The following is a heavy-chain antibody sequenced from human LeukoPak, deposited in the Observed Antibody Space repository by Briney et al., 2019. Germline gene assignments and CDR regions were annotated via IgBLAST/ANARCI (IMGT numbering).Heavy chain of an antibody. CDR1: GFTFSSYW. CDR3: ARVDYDFWSGYYPGDY. V-gene: IGHV3-74*01. Sequence: PGGSLRLSCAASGFTFSSYWMHWVRQAPGKGLVWVSRINSDGSSTSYADSVKGRFTISRDNAKNTLYLQMNSLRAEDTAVYYCARVDYDFWSGYYPGDYWGQGTLVTVSS. CDR2: INSDGSST. D-gene: IGHD3-3*01. J-gene: IGHJ4*02.